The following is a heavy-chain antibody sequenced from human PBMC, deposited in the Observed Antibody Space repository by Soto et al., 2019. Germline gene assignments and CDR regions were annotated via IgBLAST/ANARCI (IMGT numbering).Heavy chain of an antibody. CDR2: IYPAGSNK. CDR3: AGGSKALWVDY. Sequence: WGSLILSFPSSGFTFSSYAMHWVRQAPGKGLEWVAVIYPAGSNKYYAGSGKGRFPISRGNSKNTLYLQVNSLRAEDTAVYYCAGGSKALWVDYWGQGTLVTGSS. V-gene: IGHV3-30*04. CDR1: GFTFSSYA. D-gene: IGHD3-16*01. J-gene: IGHJ4*02.